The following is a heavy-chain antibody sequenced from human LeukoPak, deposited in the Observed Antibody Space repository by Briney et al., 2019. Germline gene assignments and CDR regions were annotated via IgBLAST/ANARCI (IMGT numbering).Heavy chain of an antibody. CDR2: MNPNSGNT. Sequence: ASVKVSCKASGYTFTSYDINWVRQATGQGLEWMGWMNPNSGNTGYAQKFQGRVTMTRNTSISTAYMELSSLRSEDTAVYYCARTGGDSGSYYWWPAYYYYMDVWGKGTTVTISS. J-gene: IGHJ6*03. V-gene: IGHV1-8*01. CDR3: ARTGGDSGSYYWWPAYYYYMDV. CDR1: GYTFTSYD. D-gene: IGHD1-26*01.